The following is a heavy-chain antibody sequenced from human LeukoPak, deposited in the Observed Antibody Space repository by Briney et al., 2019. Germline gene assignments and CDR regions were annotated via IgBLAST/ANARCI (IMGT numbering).Heavy chain of an antibody. CDR3: AREGNHDYGDYLHDY. CDR1: GGTFSSYA. Sequence: ASVKVSCKASGGTFSSYAISWVRQAPGQGLEWMGRIIPIFGTANYAQKFQGRVTITTDESTSTAYMELSSLRSEDTAVYYCAREGNHDYGDYLHDYWGQGTLVTVSS. CDR2: IIPIFGTA. D-gene: IGHD4-17*01. V-gene: IGHV1-69*05. J-gene: IGHJ4*02.